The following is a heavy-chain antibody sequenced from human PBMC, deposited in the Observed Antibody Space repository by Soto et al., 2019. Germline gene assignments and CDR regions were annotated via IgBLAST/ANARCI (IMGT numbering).Heavy chain of an antibody. D-gene: IGHD6-13*01. CDR3: TRDASRDSSARGWFDP. CDR2: ISSNSAYI. CDR1: GFTFRSFT. J-gene: IGHJ5*02. V-gene: IGHV3-21*02. Sequence: EVQLVESGGGLVKPGGSLRLSCAASGFTFRSFTMNWVRQAPGKGLEWVSTISSNSAYIYYTDALRGRFTISRDNAKNSLHLPMNSLRAADTAVYYCTRDASRDSSARGWFDPWGPGTLVTVSS.